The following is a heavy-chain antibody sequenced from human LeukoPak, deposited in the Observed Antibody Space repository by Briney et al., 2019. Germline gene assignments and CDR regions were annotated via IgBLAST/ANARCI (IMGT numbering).Heavy chain of an antibody. CDR1: GFTFSTYG. J-gene: IGHJ4*02. D-gene: IGHD5-18*01. V-gene: IGHV3-30*02. CDR2: IWYYGSNK. CDR3: AKSYGYGYDY. Sequence: GGTLRRSCVASGFTFSTYGMHWVRHHPVRGSEGVAFIWYYGSNKYYADSVKGRFTISRDNSKNTLSLQMNSLRPEDTAMYYCAKSYGYGYDYWGQGALVTVSS.